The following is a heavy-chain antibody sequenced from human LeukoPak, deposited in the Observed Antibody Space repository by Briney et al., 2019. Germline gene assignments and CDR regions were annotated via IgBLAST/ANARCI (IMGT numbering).Heavy chain of an antibody. CDR2: ISYDGSNK. V-gene: IGHV3-30-3*01. J-gene: IGHJ4*02. D-gene: IGHD1-26*01. CDR1: GFIFSTYA. Sequence: GGSLRLSCAASGFIFSTYAMHWVRQAPGKGLEWVAVISYDGSNKYYADSVKGRFTISRDNSKNTLDLQMSCLRLEDTAVYYCARADYASIVGATGPVDYWGQGTLVTVSS. CDR3: ARADYASIVGATGPVDY.